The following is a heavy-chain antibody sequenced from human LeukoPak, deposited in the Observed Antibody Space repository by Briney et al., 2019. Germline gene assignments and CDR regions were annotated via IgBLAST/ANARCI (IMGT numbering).Heavy chain of an antibody. J-gene: IGHJ4*02. CDR2: ISYDGSNK. CDR3: AKDPVEWEHTDYFDY. CDR1: GFTFSSYG. Sequence: PGGSLRLSCAASGFTFSSYGMHWVRQAPGKGLEWVAVISYDGSNKYYADSVKGRFTISRDNSKNTLYLQMNSLRAEDTAVYYCAKDPVEWEHTDYFDYWGQGTLVTVSS. V-gene: IGHV3-30*18. D-gene: IGHD1-26*01.